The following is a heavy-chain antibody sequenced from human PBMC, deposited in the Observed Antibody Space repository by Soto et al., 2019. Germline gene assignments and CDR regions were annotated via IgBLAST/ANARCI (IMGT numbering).Heavy chain of an antibody. D-gene: IGHD3-22*01. CDR3: ASSSEYYYDSSGYYLLFDY. J-gene: IGHJ4*02. Sequence: GGSLRLSCAASGFTFSSYSMNWVRQAPGKGLEWVSSISSSSYIYYADSVKGRFTISRDNAKNSLYLQMNSLRAEDTAVYYCASSSEYYYDSSGYYLLFDYWGQGTLVTVSS. V-gene: IGHV3-21*01. CDR1: GFTFSSYS. CDR2: ISSSSYI.